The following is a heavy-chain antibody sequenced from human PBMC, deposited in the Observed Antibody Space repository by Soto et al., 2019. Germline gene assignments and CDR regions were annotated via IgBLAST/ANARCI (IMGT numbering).Heavy chain of an antibody. CDR3: AKDGLSDSPSAIDY. D-gene: IGHD6-13*01. Sequence: GGSLRLSCAASGFTFSSYSMNWVRQAPGMRLESVAGIGGSGRNTYYADSVKGRFTISRDNSKNTLFLQMNSLRDEDTAIYYCAKDGLSDSPSAIDYWGQGTRVTVS. CDR2: IGGSGRNT. CDR1: GFTFSSYS. J-gene: IGHJ4*02. V-gene: IGHV3-23*01.